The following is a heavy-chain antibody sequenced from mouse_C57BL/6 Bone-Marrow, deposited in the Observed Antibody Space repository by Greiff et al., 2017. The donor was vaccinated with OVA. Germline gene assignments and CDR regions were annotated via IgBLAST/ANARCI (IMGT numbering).Heavy chain of an antibody. CDR1: GYTFTNYW. CDR2: IYPGGGYT. V-gene: IGHV1-63*01. D-gene: IGHD1-1*01. J-gene: IGHJ1*03. Sequence: VQVVESGAALVRPGTSVKMSCKASGYTFTNYWIGWAKQRPGHGLEWIGDIYPGGGYTNYNEKFKGTATLTADKSSSTAYMPFSSLTSEDSAIYDCASSTVDHWYFDVWGTGTTVTVAA. CDR3: ASSTVDHWYFDV.